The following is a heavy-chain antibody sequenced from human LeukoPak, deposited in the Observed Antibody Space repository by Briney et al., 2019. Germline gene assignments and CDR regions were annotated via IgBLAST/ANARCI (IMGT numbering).Heavy chain of an antibody. CDR2: ISYDGNYK. Sequence: GRSLRLSCAASGFTFSNYALHWVRQTPGKGLEWVAVISYDGNYKYYADAVKGRFSISRDNAKNTLYLEMNSLRGEDTAVYYCAKDRHTYVAGYYVDCWGHGTLVTVSS. J-gene: IGHJ4*01. CDR3: AKDRHTYVAGYYVDC. CDR1: GFTFSNYA. D-gene: IGHD5-18*01. V-gene: IGHV3-30*18.